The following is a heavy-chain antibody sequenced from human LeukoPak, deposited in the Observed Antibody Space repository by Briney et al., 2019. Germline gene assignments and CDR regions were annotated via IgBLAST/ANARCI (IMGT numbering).Heavy chain of an antibody. D-gene: IGHD4-17*01. J-gene: IGHJ4*02. CDR1: GFTLSKAW. V-gene: IGHV3-15*01. CDR3: TTEDYGDYVPDY. Sequence: PGGSLRLSCAASGFTLSKAWMSWVRQAPGKGLEWVVQFKSKTDGGTTDYAAPVKGRFTISRDDSKNSLYLLMNSLKTEDTAVYYCTTEDYGDYVPDYWGQGTLVTVSS. CDR2: FKSKTDGGTT.